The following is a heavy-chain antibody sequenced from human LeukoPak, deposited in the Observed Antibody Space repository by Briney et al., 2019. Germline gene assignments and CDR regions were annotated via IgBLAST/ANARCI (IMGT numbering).Heavy chain of an antibody. CDR1: GYTLTELS. J-gene: IGHJ4*02. CDR3: AKAVHTGTDFWSGFYPGIDY. Sequence: ASVKVSCKVSGYTLTELSMHWVRQAPGKGLEWMGGFDPEDGETIYAQKFQGRVTMTEDTSTDTAYMELSSLRSEDTAVYYCAKAVHTGTDFWSGFYPGIDYWGQGTLVTVSS. D-gene: IGHD3-3*01. CDR2: FDPEDGET. V-gene: IGHV1-24*01.